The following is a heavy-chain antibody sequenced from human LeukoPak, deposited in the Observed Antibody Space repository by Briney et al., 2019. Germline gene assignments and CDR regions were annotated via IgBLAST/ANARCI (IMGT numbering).Heavy chain of an antibody. CDR1: GYTFTSYG. CDR2: ISAYNGNT. D-gene: IGHD1-26*01. J-gene: IGHJ4*02. V-gene: IGHV1-18*01. Sequence: ASVKVSCKASGYTFTSYGISWVRQAPGQGLEWMGWISAYNGNTNYAQKLQGRVTMTTDTSTSTAYMELRSLRSDDTAVYYCARIVSLIDSGSYHFDYWGQGTLVTVSS. CDR3: ARIVSLIDSGSYHFDY.